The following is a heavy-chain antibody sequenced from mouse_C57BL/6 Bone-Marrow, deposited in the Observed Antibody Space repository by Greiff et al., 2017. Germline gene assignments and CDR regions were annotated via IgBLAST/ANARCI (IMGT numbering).Heavy chain of an antibody. CDR2: IYPGDGDT. J-gene: IGHJ2*01. Sequence: QVQLQQSGPELVKPGASVKISCKASGYAFSSSWMNWVKQRPGKGLEWIGRIYPGDGDTNYNGKFKGKATLTADKSSSTAYMQLSSLTSEESAVYFCARGGDSSGPDYWGQGTTLTVSS. D-gene: IGHD3-2*02. CDR1: GYAFSSSW. CDR3: ARGGDSSGPDY. V-gene: IGHV1-82*01.